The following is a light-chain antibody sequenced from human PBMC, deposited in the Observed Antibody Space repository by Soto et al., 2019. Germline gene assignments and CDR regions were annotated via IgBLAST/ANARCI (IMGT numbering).Light chain of an antibody. J-gene: IGKJ2*01. CDR2: GAS. CDR3: QQYGSSPMYT. V-gene: IGKV3-20*01. CDR1: QTVRSSY. Sequence: EIVLTQSPGTLSVSPGERATLSCRASQTVRSSYLAWYQQKPGQAPRLLIHGASTRATGIPDRFSGSGSGTVFTRTSSSLEPEDFVVYYCQQYGSSPMYTFGQGPKLELK.